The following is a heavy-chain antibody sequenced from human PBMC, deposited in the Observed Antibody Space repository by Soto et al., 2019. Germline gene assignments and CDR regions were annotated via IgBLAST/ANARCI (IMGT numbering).Heavy chain of an antibody. CDR3: ARDPPSSSSDAFDI. Sequence: QVQLQESGPGLVKPSQTLSLTCTVSGGSISSGGYYWSWIRQHPGKGLEWIGYIYYSGSTYYNPSLKSRVTISVDTSNNQFSLKLSSVTAADTAVYYCARDPPSSSSDAFDIWGEGTMVTVSS. CDR2: IYYSGST. J-gene: IGHJ3*02. D-gene: IGHD6-6*01. V-gene: IGHV4-31*03. CDR1: GGSISSGGYY.